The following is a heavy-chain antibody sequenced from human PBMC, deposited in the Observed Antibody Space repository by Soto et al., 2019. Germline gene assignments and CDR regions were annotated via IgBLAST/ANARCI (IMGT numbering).Heavy chain of an antibody. J-gene: IGHJ4*02. CDR2: IYWDEDK. CDR1: GVSLSTSGVG. Sequence: QITLKESGPTLVKPTQTLTLTCTFSGVSLSTSGVGVGWIRQPPGKALEWLALIYWDEDKRYSPSLKSRLTITKDTSKNQVVLTMTDMDPVDTATYYCAYNPEEFSSGYYDYWGQGTLVTVSS. D-gene: IGHD3-22*01. V-gene: IGHV2-5*02. CDR3: AYNPEEFSSGYYDY.